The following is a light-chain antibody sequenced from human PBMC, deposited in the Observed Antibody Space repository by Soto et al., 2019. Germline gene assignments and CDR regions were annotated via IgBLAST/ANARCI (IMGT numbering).Light chain of an antibody. CDR3: QVWDSSTVV. CDR1: NIGSKS. J-gene: IGLJ2*01. CDR2: RDT. Sequence: SYELTQPLSVSVALGQTARITCGGKNIGSKSVHWYQQKPGQAPLLVIYRDTNRPSGLPERFSGSNSGNTATLAFSRAQAGDEADYYCQVWDSSTVVFGGGTKLTVL. V-gene: IGLV3-9*01.